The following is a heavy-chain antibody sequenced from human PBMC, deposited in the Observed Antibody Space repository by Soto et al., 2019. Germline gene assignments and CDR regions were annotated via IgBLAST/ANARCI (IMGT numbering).Heavy chain of an antibody. CDR3: ARLSGSSWKNRYYYYGMDV. D-gene: IGHD6-13*01. CDR1: GYSFTSYW. CDR2: IDPSDSYT. Sequence: GESLKISCKGSGYSFTSYWISWVRQMPGKGLEWMGRIDPSDSYTNYSPSFQGHVTISADKSISTAYLQWSSLKASDTAMYYCARLSGSSWKNRYYYYGMDVWGQGTTVTVSS. J-gene: IGHJ6*02. V-gene: IGHV5-10-1*01.